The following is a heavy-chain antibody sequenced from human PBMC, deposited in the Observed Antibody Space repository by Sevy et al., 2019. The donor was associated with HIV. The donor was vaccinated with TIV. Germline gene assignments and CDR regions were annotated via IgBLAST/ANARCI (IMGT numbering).Heavy chain of an antibody. CDR1: GFTFSSYA. CDR3: AKSPRLTIAVAGSWDY. Sequence: GGSLRLSCAASGFTFSSYAMSWVRQAPGKGLEWVSAISGSGGGTYYADSVKGRFTISRDNSKNTLYLQMNSLRAEDTAVYYCAKSPRLTIAVAGSWDYWGQGTLVTVSS. J-gene: IGHJ4*02. D-gene: IGHD6-19*01. CDR2: ISGSGGGT. V-gene: IGHV3-23*01.